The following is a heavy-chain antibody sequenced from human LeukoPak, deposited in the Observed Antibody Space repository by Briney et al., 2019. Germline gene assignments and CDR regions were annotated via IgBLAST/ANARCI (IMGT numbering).Heavy chain of an antibody. D-gene: IGHD1-1*01. J-gene: IGHJ5*02. CDR2: IYPGDSDT. CDR1: GYSFTNYW. CDR3: ARAGINNWFDP. Sequence: GESLKISCKSSGYSFTNYWIGWVRQMPGKGLEWMGIIYPGDSDTRYSPSFQGRVTISADKSISTAYLQWSSLKASDTAMYYCARAGINNWFDPWGQGTLVTVSS. V-gene: IGHV5-51*01.